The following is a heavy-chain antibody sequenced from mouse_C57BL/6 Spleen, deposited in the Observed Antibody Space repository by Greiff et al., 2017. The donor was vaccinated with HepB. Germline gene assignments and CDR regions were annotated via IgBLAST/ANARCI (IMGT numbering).Heavy chain of an antibody. CDR1: GPTFSDYY. V-gene: IGHV5-16*01. CDR2: INYDGSST. J-gene: IGHJ2*01. D-gene: IGHD1-1*01. Sequence: VESAGFFFQPGSPLKLSCTASGPTFSDYYMAWVRQVPEKGLEWVANINYDGSSTYYLDSLKSRFIISRDNAKNILYLQMSSLKSEDTATYYCARVGFYYGSSPYYFDYWGQGTTLTVSS. CDR3: ARVGFYYGSSPYYFDY.